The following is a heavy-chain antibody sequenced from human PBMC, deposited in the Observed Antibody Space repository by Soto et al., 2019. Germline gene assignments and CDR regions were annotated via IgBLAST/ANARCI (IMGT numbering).Heavy chain of an antibody. Sequence: QVQLVQSGAEVKEPGASVKLSCRASGDTFTGCAMHWVRQAPGQRVEWMGLINTDSGNTRYSQKFQGRVTITRDTSANTASLELSSLRYEDTAVYYCAKEIWGGHRPGDYWGQGTLVTVSS. D-gene: IGHD3-16*02. CDR2: INTDSGNT. V-gene: IGHV1-3*04. CDR3: AKEIWGGHRPGDY. CDR1: GDTFTGCA. J-gene: IGHJ4*02.